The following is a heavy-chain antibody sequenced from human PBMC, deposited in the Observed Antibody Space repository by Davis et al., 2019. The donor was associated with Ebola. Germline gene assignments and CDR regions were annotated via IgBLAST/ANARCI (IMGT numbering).Heavy chain of an antibody. J-gene: IGHJ5*02. CDR1: GGSISSSNW. V-gene: IGHV4-4*02. Sequence: MPSETLSLTCAVSGGSISSSNWWSWVRQPPGKGLEWIGEIYHSGSTNYNPSLKSRVTISVDKSKNQFSLKLSSVTAADTAVYYCARAIGGYSGWFDPWGQGTLVTVSS. CDR3: ARAIGGYSGWFDP. D-gene: IGHD4-23*01. CDR2: IYHSGST.